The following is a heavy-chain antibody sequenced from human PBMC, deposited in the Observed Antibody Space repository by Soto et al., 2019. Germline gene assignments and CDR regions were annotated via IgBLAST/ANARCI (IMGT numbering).Heavy chain of an antibody. CDR1: GFTFSSYG. CDR2: ISYDGSNK. J-gene: IGHJ4*02. V-gene: IGHV3-30*18. D-gene: IGHD3-3*01. CDR3: AKVMGDFWSGYYDY. Sequence: PGGSLRLSCAASGFTFSSYGMHWVRQAPGKGLEWVAVISYDGSNKYYADSVKGRFTISRDNSKNTLYLQMNSLRAEDTAVYYCAKVMGDFWSGYYDYRGQGTLVTVSS.